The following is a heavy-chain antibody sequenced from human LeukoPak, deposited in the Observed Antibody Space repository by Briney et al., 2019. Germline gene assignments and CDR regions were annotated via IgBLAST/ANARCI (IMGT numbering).Heavy chain of an antibody. Sequence: GGSLRLSCAASGFTFSSYGMHWVRQAPGKGLEWVAFKQNDGSTTFYAESVKGRFTISRDNSKNTLFLQMNSLRTDDTAVYYCGRISSSRGGNWFDPWGQGTLVTVSS. CDR2: KQNDGSTT. CDR1: GFTFSSYG. CDR3: GRISSSRGGNWFDP. J-gene: IGHJ5*02. D-gene: IGHD6-13*01. V-gene: IGHV3-30*02.